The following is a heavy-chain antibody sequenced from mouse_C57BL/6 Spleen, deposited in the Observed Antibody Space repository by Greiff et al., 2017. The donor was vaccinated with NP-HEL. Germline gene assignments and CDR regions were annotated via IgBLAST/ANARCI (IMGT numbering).Heavy chain of an antibody. CDR1: GYSITSGYY. CDR2: ISYDGSN. D-gene: IGHD4-1*01. Sequence: VQLKESGPGLVKPSQSLSLTCSVTGYSITSGYYWNWIRQFPGNKLEWMGYISYDGSNNYNPSLKNRISITRDTSKNQFFLKLNSVTTEDTATYYCARDPWDGLDYWGQGTTLTVPS. V-gene: IGHV3-6*01. J-gene: IGHJ2*01. CDR3: ARDPWDGLDY.